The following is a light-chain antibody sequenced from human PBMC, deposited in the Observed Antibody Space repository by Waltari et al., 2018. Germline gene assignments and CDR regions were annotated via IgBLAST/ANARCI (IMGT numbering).Light chain of an antibody. J-gene: IGKJ1*01. CDR3: QQYYSNPT. V-gene: IGKV4-1*01. CDR2: WAS. Sequence: DIILTQSPETLAVSLGERATINGKSSRSISYTKNYLSWYQQKPGQAQRLLISWASTRDFGVPDRFSGSGSGADFTLTIDGLQAEDVAVYYCQQYYSNPTFGQGTKVQIK. CDR1: RSISYTKNY.